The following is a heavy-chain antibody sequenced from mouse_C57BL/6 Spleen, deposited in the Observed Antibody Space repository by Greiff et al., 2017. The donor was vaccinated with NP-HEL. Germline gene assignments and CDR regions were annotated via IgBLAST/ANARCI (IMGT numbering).Heavy chain of an antibody. CDR1: GYTFTSYW. J-gene: IGHJ3*01. Sequence: VQLQQPGAELVMPGASVKLSCKASGYTFTSYWMHWVKQRPGQGLEWIGEIDPSDSYTNYNQKFKGKSTLTVDKSSSTAYMQLSSLRSEDSAVEEGGTGSAMVTTDAEGGQGTLVTVSA. V-gene: IGHV1-69*01. CDR2: IDPSDSYT. CDR3: GTGSAMVTTDAE. D-gene: IGHD2-2*01.